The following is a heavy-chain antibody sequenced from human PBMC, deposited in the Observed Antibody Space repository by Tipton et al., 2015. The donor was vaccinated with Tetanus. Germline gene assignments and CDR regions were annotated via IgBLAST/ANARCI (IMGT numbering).Heavy chain of an antibody. Sequence: SLRLSCTASGFTLSAYAMTWVRQAPGKGLEWVSLISGTGANTYYAESVEGRFSVSRDNSVNTLYLQLSSLRADDTAVYYCARGRGLGPHEYFEHWGQGTLVTVSS. J-gene: IGHJ5*02. D-gene: IGHD3/OR15-3a*01. CDR3: ARGRGLGPHEYFEH. V-gene: IGHV3-23*01. CDR2: ISGTGANT. CDR1: GFTLSAYA.